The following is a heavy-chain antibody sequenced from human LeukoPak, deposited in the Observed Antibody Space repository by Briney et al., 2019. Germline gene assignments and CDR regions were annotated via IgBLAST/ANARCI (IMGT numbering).Heavy chain of an antibody. J-gene: IGHJ4*02. CDR2: MNPNSGNT. CDR1: GYTFTSYD. V-gene: IGHV1-8*01. CDR3: ARGDVLLWFGDK. Sequence: GASVKVSCKASGYTFTSYDINWVRQATGQGLEWMGWMNPNSGNTGYAQKFQGRITMTRNTSISTAYMELSSLRSEDTAVYYCARGDVLLWFGDKWGQGTLVTVSS. D-gene: IGHD3-10*01.